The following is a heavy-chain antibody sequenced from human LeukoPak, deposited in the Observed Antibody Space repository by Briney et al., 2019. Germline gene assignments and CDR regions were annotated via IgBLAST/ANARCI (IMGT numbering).Heavy chain of an antibody. CDR3: TRGTGTYPA. CDR2: IKSKTDGGAT. CDR1: ALTFSNAW. Sequence: GRSLTPSWAAAALTFSNAWTNCARQEPGKGLEWVGRIKSKTDGGATYYAPPVKGRFTISRNDSKNTLYLRMNSLRTEDTAVYYCTRGTGTYPAWGQGTLVTVSS. J-gene: IGHJ4*02. V-gene: IGHV3-15*06. D-gene: IGHD1-1*01.